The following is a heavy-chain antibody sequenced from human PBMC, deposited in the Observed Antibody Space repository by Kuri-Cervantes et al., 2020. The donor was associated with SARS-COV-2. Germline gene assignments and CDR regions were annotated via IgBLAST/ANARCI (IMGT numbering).Heavy chain of an antibody. D-gene: IGHD6-13*01. CDR2: FDPEDGET. CDR1: GYTLTELS. V-gene: IGHV1-24*01. CDR3: ATIAAAGTHPARDNHSYYFDY. J-gene: IGHJ4*02. Sequence: ASVKVSCKVPGYTLTELSMHWVRQAPGKGLEWMGGFDPEDGETIYARKFQGRVTMTEDTSTDTAYMELSSLRSEDTAVYYCATIAAAGTHPARDNHSYYFDYRGQGTLVTVSS.